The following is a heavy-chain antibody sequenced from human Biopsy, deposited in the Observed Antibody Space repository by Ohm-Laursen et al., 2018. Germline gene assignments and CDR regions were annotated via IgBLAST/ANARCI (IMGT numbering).Heavy chain of an antibody. CDR1: GFTFSSYY. J-gene: IGHJ2*01. V-gene: IGHV3-74*01. Sequence: SLRLSCAASGFTFSSYYMHWVRQAPGKGLVWVSRFNSDGSSTSYADSVKGRFTISRDNANNTLYLQMNSLRAEDTAVYYCARGGGGNSRDWYFYLWGRGTLVTVSS. CDR2: FNSDGSST. CDR3: ARGGGGNSRDWYFYL. D-gene: IGHD1-7*01.